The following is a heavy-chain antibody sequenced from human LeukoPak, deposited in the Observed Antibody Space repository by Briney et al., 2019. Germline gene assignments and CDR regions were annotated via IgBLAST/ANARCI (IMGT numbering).Heavy chain of an antibody. CDR2: ISAYNGNT. V-gene: IGHV1-18*01. J-gene: IGHJ6*02. CDR3: ARDVLTGYYNPTKYYYYYYGMDV. D-gene: IGHD3-9*01. CDR1: GYTFTSYG. Sequence: ASVKVSCKASGYTFTSYGISWVRQAPGLGLEWMGWISAYNGNTNYAQKLQGRVTMTTDTSTSTAYMELRSLRSDDTAVYYCARDVLTGYYNPTKYYYYYYGMDVWGQGTTVTVSS.